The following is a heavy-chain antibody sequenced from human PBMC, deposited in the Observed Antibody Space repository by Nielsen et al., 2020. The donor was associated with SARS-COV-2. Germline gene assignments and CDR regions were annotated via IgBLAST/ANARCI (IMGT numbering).Heavy chain of an antibody. V-gene: IGHV4-59*01. CDR1: GDSIRTFY. Sequence: SETLSLTCTVSGDSIRTFYWTWIRQPPGKGREGIGHVYYNGDTNYNPSLKSRVTMSVDRSKNQFSLKLNSVTAADTAVYFCARGVAARCFDVWGQGTTVTVSS. D-gene: IGHD6-6*01. J-gene: IGHJ6*02. CDR2: VYYNGDT. CDR3: ARGVAARCFDV.